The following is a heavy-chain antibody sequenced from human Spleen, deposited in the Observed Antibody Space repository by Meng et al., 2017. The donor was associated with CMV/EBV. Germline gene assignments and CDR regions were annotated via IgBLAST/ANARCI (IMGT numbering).Heavy chain of an antibody. Sequence: CTVSGGSISSSSYYWGWIRQRPGKGLEWIGSIYYSGTTYYNPSLKSRVTISVDTSKNQFSLKLSSVTAADTAVYYCARSGSGSLLVDYWGQGTLVTVSS. V-gene: IGHV4-39*07. CDR1: GGSISSSSYY. D-gene: IGHD3-10*01. J-gene: IGHJ4*02. CDR2: IYYSGTT. CDR3: ARSGSGSLLVDY.